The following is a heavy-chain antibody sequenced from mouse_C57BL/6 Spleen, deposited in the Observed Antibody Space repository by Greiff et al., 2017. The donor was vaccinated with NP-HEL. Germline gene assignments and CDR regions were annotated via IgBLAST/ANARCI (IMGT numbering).Heavy chain of an antibody. J-gene: IGHJ4*01. CDR1: GFNIKNTY. V-gene: IGHV14-3*01. D-gene: IGHD2-5*01. Sequence: EVQLQESVAELVRPGASVKLSCKASGFNIKNTYMHWVKQRPEQGLEWIGRIDPANGNTKYDPKFQGKATIPADTSSNTAYLQLSSLTLEDTAIYYCDDRSNEDAMDYWGQGTSVTVSS. CDR3: DDRSNEDAMDY. CDR2: IDPANGNT.